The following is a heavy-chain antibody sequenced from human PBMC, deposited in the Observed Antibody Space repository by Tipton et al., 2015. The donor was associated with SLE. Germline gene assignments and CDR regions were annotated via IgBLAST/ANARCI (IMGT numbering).Heavy chain of an antibody. D-gene: IGHD3-22*01. CDR2: IYHSGST. CDR1: GGSISSGGYY. CDR3: ARDYDSSGSFDP. Sequence: TLSLTCTVSGGSISSGGYYWSWIRQHPGKGLEWIGYIYHSGSTYYNPSLKSRVTISVDTSKNQFSLKLSSVTAADTAVYYCARDYDSSGSFDPWGQGTLVTVSS. V-gene: IGHV4-31*03. J-gene: IGHJ5*02.